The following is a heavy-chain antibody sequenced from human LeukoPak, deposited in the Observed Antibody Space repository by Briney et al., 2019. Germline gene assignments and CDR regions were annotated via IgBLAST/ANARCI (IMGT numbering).Heavy chain of an antibody. J-gene: IGHJ6*03. CDR3: ARDTRNPPNYDFWSGYYTNYYYMDV. D-gene: IGHD3-3*01. V-gene: IGHV1-2*06. CDR2: INPNSGGT. CDR1: GYTFTGYY. Sequence: ASVKVSCKASGYTFTGYYMHWVRQAPGQGLEWMGRINPNSGGTNYAQKFQGRVTTTRDTSISTAYMELSRLRSDDTAVYYCARDTRNPPNYDFWSGYYTNYYYMDVWGRGTTVTVSS.